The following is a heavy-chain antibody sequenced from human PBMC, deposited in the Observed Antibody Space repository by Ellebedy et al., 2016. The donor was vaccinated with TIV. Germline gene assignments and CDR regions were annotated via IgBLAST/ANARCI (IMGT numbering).Heavy chain of an antibody. D-gene: IGHD2-8*02. J-gene: IGHJ4*02. CDR3: TRGVTGGALDN. V-gene: IGHV3-15*01. Sequence: GESLKISXAASGSSLSNYWMNWVRRAPGKGLEWVGRIRSKTDGGTTDYAAPVKGRFTISRDDSKNTLYLQMSGLKTEDTAVYYCTRGVTGGALDNWGQGTLVTVSS. CDR2: IRSKTDGGTT. CDR1: GSSLSNYW.